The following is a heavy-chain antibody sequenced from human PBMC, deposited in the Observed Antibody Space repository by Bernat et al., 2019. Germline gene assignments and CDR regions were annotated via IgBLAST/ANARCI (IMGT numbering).Heavy chain of an antibody. V-gene: IGHV3-48*01. CDR3: ARDGKRRSNYGYDFDY. D-gene: IGHD3-16*01. CDR1: GFSFSTSD. CDR2: ISGSSTTI. Sequence: EVQLVESGGGLVQPGGSLRLFCAASGFSFSTSDMHWVRQAPGKRLEWVSFISGSSTTIYYADSVKGRFIISRDNGENSLYLQLSSLRVEDTAVYYCARDGKRRSNYGYDFDYWGQGTLVTVSS. J-gene: IGHJ4*02.